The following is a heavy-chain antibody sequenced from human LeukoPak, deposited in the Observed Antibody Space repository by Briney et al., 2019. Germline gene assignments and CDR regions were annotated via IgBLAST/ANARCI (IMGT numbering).Heavy chain of an antibody. Sequence: ASVKVSCKASGYTFTGYYMHWVRQAPGQGLEWMGWINPNSGGTNYAQKFQGRVTMTRDTSISTAYMELSRLRSDDTAVYYCARMFVVVPAAIPGWFDPWGQGTLVTVSS. D-gene: IGHD2-2*01. CDR3: ARMFVVVPAAIPGWFDP. CDR1: GYTFTGYY. V-gene: IGHV1-2*02. J-gene: IGHJ5*02. CDR2: INPNSGGT.